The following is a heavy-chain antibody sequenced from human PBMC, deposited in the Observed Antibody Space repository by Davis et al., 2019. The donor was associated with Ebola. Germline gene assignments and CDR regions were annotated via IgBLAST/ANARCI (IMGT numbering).Heavy chain of an antibody. V-gene: IGHV3-30*02. J-gene: IGHJ4*02. Sequence: GESLKISCAASGFPVSSNYMRWVRQAPGKGLEWVAVIWYDGSNNYYADSVKGRFTISRDNSKNTLYLQMNSLRAEDTAVYYCAKGITLYYFDYWGQGTLVTVSS. CDR3: AKGITLYYFDY. CDR2: IWYDGSNN. D-gene: IGHD3-16*01. CDR1: GFPVSSNY.